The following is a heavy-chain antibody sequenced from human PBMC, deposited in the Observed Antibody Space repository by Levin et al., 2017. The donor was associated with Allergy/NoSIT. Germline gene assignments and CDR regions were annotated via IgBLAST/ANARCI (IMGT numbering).Heavy chain of an antibody. D-gene: IGHD7-27*01. J-gene: IGHJ3*02. Sequence: GASVKVSCKASGGTFSSYTISWVRQAPGQGLEWMGRIIPILGIANYAQKFQGRVTITADKSTSTAYMELSSLRSEDTAVYYCARPSGAGRWTTDAFDIWGQGTMVTVSS. CDR2: IIPILGIA. CDR3: ARPSGAGRWTTDAFDI. V-gene: IGHV1-69*02. CDR1: GGTFSSYT.